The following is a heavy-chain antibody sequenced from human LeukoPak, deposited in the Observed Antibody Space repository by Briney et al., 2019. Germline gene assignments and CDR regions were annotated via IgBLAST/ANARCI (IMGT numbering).Heavy chain of an antibody. CDR3: ACFLAGTVVGFDY. J-gene: IGHJ4*02. D-gene: IGHD6-19*01. CDR2: VSYDGSNK. CDR1: GFTFSSYG. Sequence: GGTLRLSCAASGFTFSSYGMHWVRQAPGKGLEWVAVVSYDGSNKYYADSVKGRFTISRDSSKNTLYLQMNSLRAEDTAVYYCACFLAGTVVGFDYWGQGTLVTVSS. V-gene: IGHV3-30*03.